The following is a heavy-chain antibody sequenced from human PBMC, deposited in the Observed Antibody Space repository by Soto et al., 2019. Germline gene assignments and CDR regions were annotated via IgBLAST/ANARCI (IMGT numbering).Heavy chain of an antibody. J-gene: IGHJ4*02. D-gene: IGHD3-22*01. Sequence: GGSLRLPCAASGFTFSSYAMSWVRQAPGKGLEWVSAISGSGGSTYYADSVKGRFTISRDNSKNTLYLQMNSLRAEDTAVYYCAKDPSRTYYYDSSGYPFDYWGQGTLVTVSS. CDR3: AKDPSRTYYYDSSGYPFDY. CDR2: ISGSGGST. CDR1: GFTFSSYA. V-gene: IGHV3-23*01.